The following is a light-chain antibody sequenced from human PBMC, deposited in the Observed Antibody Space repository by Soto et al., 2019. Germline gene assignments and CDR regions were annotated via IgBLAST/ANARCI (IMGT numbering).Light chain of an antibody. J-gene: IGKJ4*01. CDR3: QQSHSTPLT. CDR2: DAY. CDR1: HDIGNS. Sequence: DIQMTQSPPSLSASVGDRVTITCQASHDIGNSLNWYQDKPGQAPKLVIYDAYNLETGVPSTFSGNGYGTDFTFTISSLRPEDIATYYCQQSHSTPLTFGGGTKVEIK. V-gene: IGKV1-33*01.